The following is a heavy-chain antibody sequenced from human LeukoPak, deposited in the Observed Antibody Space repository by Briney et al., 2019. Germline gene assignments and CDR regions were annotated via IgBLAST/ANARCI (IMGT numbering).Heavy chain of an antibody. J-gene: IGHJ4*02. CDR1: GFTFSSYA. D-gene: IGHD2-8*01. Sequence: GGSLRLSCAASGFTFSSYAMSWVRQAPGKGLEWVSAISDSGGSTYDADSVEGRFTISRDNSKNTLYLQMNSLRAEDTAVYYCAKDTSIGRYCTNGVCSPFDYWGQGTLVTVSS. CDR2: ISDSGGST. V-gene: IGHV3-23*01. CDR3: AKDTSIGRYCTNGVCSPFDY.